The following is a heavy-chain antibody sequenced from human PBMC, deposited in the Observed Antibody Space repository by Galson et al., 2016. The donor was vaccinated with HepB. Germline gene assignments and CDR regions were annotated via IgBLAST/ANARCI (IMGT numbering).Heavy chain of an antibody. CDR3: AGHLRMGRTSNGLDV. J-gene: IGHJ6*02. Sequence: WIRQSPSKGLEWLGRTYYRSKWYNDYGVSVKSRITISPDTSKNQFSLQLTSVTPEDTAVYYCAGHLRMGRTSNGLDVWGQGTTVTVSS. V-gene: IGHV6-1*01. D-gene: IGHD1/OR15-1a*01. CDR2: TYYRSKWYN.